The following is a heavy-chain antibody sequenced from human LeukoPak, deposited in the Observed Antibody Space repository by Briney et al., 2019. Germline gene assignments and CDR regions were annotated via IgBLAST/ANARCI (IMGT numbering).Heavy chain of an antibody. CDR1: GGSISSGGYY. J-gene: IGHJ6*03. CDR3: ARLSTYSGYDRGRYYYYYMDV. V-gene: IGHV4-30-2*03. D-gene: IGHD5-12*01. Sequence: SQTLSLTCTVSGGSISSGGYYWSWIRQPPGKGLEWIGYIYYSGSTYYNPSLKSRVTISVDTSKNQFSLKLSSVTAADTAVYYCARLSTYSGYDRGRYYYYYMDVWGKGTTVTVSS. CDR2: IYYSGST.